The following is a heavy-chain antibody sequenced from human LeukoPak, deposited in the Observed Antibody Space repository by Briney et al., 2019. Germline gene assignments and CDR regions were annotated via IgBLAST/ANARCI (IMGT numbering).Heavy chain of an antibody. CDR3: ARGSHCSGGSCYWMGYFDY. J-gene: IGHJ4*02. Sequence: PSETLSLTCTVSGGSISSSSYSWGWIRQPPGKGLEWIGSIYYSGSTYYNPSLKSRVTISVDTSKNQFSLKLSSVTAADTAVYYCARGSHCSGGSCYWMGYFDYWGQGTLVTVSS. CDR1: GGSISSSSYS. CDR2: IYYSGST. D-gene: IGHD2-15*01. V-gene: IGHV4-39*01.